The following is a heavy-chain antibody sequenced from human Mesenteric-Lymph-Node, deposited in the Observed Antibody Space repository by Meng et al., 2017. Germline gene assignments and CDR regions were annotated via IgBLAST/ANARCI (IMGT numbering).Heavy chain of an antibody. CDR3: ARVQVVVTGFDP. Sequence: EVQLVESGGGLVQPGGSLRLSCAASGFTLSSYWMHWVRQAPGEGLVWVSRINSDGSTTSYADSVKGRFTISRDSAKNTLYLQMNSLRAKDTAVYHCARVQVVVTGFDPWGQGTLVTVSS. CDR2: INSDGSTT. D-gene: IGHD2-21*02. V-gene: IGHV3-74*01. CDR1: GFTLSSYW. J-gene: IGHJ5*02.